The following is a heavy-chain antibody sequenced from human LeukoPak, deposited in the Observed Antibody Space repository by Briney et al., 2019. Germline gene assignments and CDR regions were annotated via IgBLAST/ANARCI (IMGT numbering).Heavy chain of an antibody. V-gene: IGHV4-61*01. D-gene: IGHD1-26*01. CDR1: GVSVSSGSYY. CDR3: ARDIGWGFDP. CDR2: IYDSGST. Sequence: SETLSLTCTVSGVSVSSGSYYWGWLRQPPGKGLEWIVYIYDSGSTNYNPSLKSRVTISVDTSKNQFSLKLSSVTAADTAVYYCARDIGWGFDPWGQGTLVTVSS. J-gene: IGHJ5*02.